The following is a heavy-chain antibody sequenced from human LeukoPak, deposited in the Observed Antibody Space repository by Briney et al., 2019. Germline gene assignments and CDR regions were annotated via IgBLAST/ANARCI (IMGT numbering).Heavy chain of an antibody. V-gene: IGHV4-59*12. CDR3: ARDQIYYYDRSLT. CDR1: GGSISSYY. J-gene: IGHJ4*02. CDR2: IYYSGST. D-gene: IGHD3-22*01. Sequence: TSETLSLTCTVSGGSISSYYWSWIRQPPGKGLEWIGYIYYSGSTYYNPSLKSRVTISVDTSKNQFSLKLSSVTAADTAVYFCARDQIYYYDRSLTWGQGTLVTVSS.